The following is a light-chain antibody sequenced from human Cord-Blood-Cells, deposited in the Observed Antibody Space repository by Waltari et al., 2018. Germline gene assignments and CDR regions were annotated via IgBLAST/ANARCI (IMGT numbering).Light chain of an antibody. J-gene: IGLJ2*01. CDR1: SSDVGGYNY. Sequence: QSALTQPASVSGSPGQSITISCTGTSSDVGGYNYVSWYQQQPGKAPKLMIYDVSNRPSGVSNRFAGSKSGNTASLTISWLQAEDEADYYSSSYTSSSNVVFGGGTKLTVL. V-gene: IGLV2-14*01. CDR2: DVS. CDR3: SSYTSSSNVV.